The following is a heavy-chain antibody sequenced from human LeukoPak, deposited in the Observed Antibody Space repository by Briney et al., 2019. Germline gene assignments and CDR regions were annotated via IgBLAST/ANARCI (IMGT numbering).Heavy chain of an antibody. CDR1: GGSISNYY. CDR3: ARYAWSDILTGSNWFDP. Sequence: SETLSLTCTVSGGSISNYYWSWIRQPPGKGLEWIGYIYYSGSTNYNPSLKSRVTISVDTSKNQFSLKLSSVTAADTAVYYCARYAWSDILTGSNWFDPWGQGTLVTVSS. V-gene: IGHV4-59*08. J-gene: IGHJ5*02. D-gene: IGHD3-9*01. CDR2: IYYSGST.